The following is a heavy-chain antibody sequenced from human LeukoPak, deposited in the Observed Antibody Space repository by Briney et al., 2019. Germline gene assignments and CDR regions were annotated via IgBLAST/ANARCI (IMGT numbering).Heavy chain of an antibody. CDR2: VGSGGST. D-gene: IGHD6-13*01. CDR3: AKGGIGENELDY. V-gene: IGHV3-23*01. CDR1: GFTFSNYA. Sequence: GGSLRLSCAASGFTFSNYAMTWVRQAPGKGLEWVSSVGSGGSTYHADSVKGRFTISRDDSKNTVYLQMNSLRAEDTAVYYCAKGGIGENELDYWGQGTLVTVSS. J-gene: IGHJ4*02.